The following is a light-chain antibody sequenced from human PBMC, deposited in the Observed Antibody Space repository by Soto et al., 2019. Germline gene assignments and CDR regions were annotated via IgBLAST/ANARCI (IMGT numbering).Light chain of an antibody. J-gene: IGKJ1*01. CDR1: QRISSW. CDR3: QQYNSYSGT. V-gene: IGKV1-5*01. Sequence: EIQMTQSPSTLSASVGDRVPITCRASQRISSWLTWYQQKPGKAPKLLIYDASSLESGVPSRFSGSGSGTEFTLTISSLQPDYFATYYCQQYNSYSGTFGQGTKVDIK. CDR2: DAS.